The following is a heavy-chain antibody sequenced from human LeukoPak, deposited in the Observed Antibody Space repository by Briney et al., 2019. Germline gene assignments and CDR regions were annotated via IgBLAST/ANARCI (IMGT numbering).Heavy chain of an antibody. D-gene: IGHD3-16*02. J-gene: IGHJ4*02. CDR3: ARDAYDYVWGSYRHLPDY. CDR2: ISAYNGNT. V-gene: IGHV1-18*01. CDR1: GYTFTSYG. Sequence: ASVKVSCKASGYTFTSYGISWVRQAPGQGLEWMGWISAYNGNTNYAQKFQGRVTMTRNTSISTAYMELSSLRSEDTAVYYCARDAYDYVWGSYRHLPDYWGQGTLVTVSS.